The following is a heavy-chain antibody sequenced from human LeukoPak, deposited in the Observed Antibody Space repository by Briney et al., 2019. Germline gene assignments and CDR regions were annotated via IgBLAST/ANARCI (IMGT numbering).Heavy chain of an antibody. D-gene: IGHD5-24*01. CDR2: IYYSGST. J-gene: IGHJ4*02. CDR3: ARATITTYYFDY. Sequence: PSETLSLTCTVSGGPISSSSYYWGWIRQPPGKGLEWIGSIYYSGSTYYNPSLKSRVTISVDTSKNQFSLKLSSVTAADTAVYYCARATITTYYFDYWGQGTLVTVSS. V-gene: IGHV4-39*01. CDR1: GGPISSSSYY.